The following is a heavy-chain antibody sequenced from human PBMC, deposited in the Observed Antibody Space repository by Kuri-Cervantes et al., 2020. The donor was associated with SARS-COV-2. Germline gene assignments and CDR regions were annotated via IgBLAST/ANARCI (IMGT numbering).Heavy chain of an antibody. Sequence: GGSLRLSCAASGFAVSSNYMSWVRQAPGKGLEWVSSISLPGGDTNYADSVKDRFTISSDNSKDTLYLQMHSLRAENTAVYYCATVYTMGVSLDWGQGTLVTVSS. D-gene: IGHD3-16*01. CDR2: SLPGGDT. V-gene: IGHV3-53*01. CDR3: ATVYTMGVSLD. J-gene: IGHJ4*02. CDR1: GFAVSSNY.